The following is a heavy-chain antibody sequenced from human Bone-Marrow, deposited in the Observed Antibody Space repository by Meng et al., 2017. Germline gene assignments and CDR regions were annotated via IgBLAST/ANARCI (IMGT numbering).Heavy chain of an antibody. CDR3: ARVTAMAFQLFDY. CDR2: IYHSGST. Sequence: SETLSLTCAVSGYSISSGYYWGWIRQPPGKGLEWIGSIYHSGSTYYNPSLKSRVTISVDTSKNQFSLKLSSVTAADTAVYYCARVTAMAFQLFDYWGQGTLVTVSS. V-gene: IGHV4-38-2*01. D-gene: IGHD5-18*01. CDR1: GYSISSGYY. J-gene: IGHJ4*02.